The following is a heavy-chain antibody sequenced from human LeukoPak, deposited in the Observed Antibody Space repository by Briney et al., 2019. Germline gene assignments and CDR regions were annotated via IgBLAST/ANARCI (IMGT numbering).Heavy chain of an antibody. Sequence: PGGSLRLSCAASGFSFSSYATSWVRQAPGKGLEWVSGISGSGGTAYYAGSVKGRFTISRDISKNTLYLQMSSLRAGDTAVYYCARDLYADFWSGSVFDYWGRGTLVTVSS. D-gene: IGHD3-3*01. V-gene: IGHV3-23*01. J-gene: IGHJ4*02. CDR3: ARDLYADFWSGSVFDY. CDR1: GFSFSSYA. CDR2: ISGSGGTA.